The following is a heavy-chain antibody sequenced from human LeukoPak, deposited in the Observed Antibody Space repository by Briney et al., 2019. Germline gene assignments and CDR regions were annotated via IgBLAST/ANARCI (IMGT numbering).Heavy chain of an antibody. CDR2: INHGGGT. CDR3: ARSYSPDPYYFDY. Sequence: ASETLSLTCAVYGGSFSDYYWNWIRQPPGKGLEWIGEINHGGGTNYNPSFKSRATISVDTSKKQFSLNLSSVTAADTAVYYCARSYSPDPYYFDYWGQGTLVTVSS. V-gene: IGHV4-34*01. J-gene: IGHJ4*02. CDR1: GGSFSDYY. D-gene: IGHD6-13*01.